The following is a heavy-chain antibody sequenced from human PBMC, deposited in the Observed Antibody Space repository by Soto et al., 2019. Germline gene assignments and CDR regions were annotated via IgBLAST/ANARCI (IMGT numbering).Heavy chain of an antibody. CDR3: ATAGSGWYVLAS. D-gene: IGHD6-19*01. V-gene: IGHV1-3*01. J-gene: IGHJ5*02. CDR2: INAENGKT. CDR1: GNTFNTSG. Sequence: QVQLVQSGAEVKKPGASVNISCKASGNTFNTSGLHWVRQAPGQRLQWLGWINAENGKTRYSQNLQGRVTITRETSASTAYLELSSLRSEDTALYSCATAGSGWYVLASWGQGTLVTVSS.